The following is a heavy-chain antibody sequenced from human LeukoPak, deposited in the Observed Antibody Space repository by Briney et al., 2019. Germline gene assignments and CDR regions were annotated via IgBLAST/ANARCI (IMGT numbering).Heavy chain of an antibody. D-gene: IGHD4-17*01. CDR2: IYHSGST. Sequence: KPSETLSLTCTVSGGSISSGGYYWSWIRQPPGKGLEWIGYIYHSGSTYYNPSLKSRVTISVDRSKNQFSLKLSSVTAADTAVYYCARGSGDNLRDWYFDLWGRGTLVAVSS. V-gene: IGHV4-30-2*01. CDR1: GGSISSGGYY. CDR3: ARGSGDNLRDWYFDL. J-gene: IGHJ2*01.